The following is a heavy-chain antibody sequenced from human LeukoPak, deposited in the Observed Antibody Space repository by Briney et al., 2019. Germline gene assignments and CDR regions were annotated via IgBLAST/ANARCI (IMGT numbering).Heavy chain of an antibody. CDR1: GYTFTGYY. V-gene: IGHV1-2*02. D-gene: IGHD3-10*01. J-gene: IGHJ3*02. Sequence: ASLKVSCKASGYTFTGYYMHWVRQAPGQGLEWMGWINPNSGGTNYAQKFQGRVTLTRDTSISTAYMDLSRLRSDDTAVYYCATRLRGVIRFAFDIWGQGTMVTVSS. CDR3: ATRLRGVIRFAFDI. CDR2: INPNSGGT.